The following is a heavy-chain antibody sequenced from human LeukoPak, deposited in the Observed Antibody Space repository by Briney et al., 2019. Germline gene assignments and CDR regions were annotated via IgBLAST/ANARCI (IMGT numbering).Heavy chain of an antibody. CDR2: INHSGST. CDR3: ARLYYYYYGMDV. V-gene: IGHV4-34*01. CDR1: GGSFSGYY. Sequence: SETLSLTCAVYGGSFSGYYWSWIRQPPGKGLEWIGEINHSGSTNYNPSLKSRVTISVDTSKNQFSLKLSSVTAADTAVYYCARLYYYYYGMDVWGQGTTVTVSS. J-gene: IGHJ6*02.